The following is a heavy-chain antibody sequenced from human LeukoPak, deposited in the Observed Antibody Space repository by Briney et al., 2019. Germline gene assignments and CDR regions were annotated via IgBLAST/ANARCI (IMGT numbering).Heavy chain of an antibody. CDR2: VSDDGGNI. Sequence: GGSLRLSCVASGFTFSSFGMCWVRQAPGKGLEWVSAVSDDGGNIYYADSVKGRFTISRDNSKNTLYLQMDSLRAEDTAVYFCAKRVPYSSSSVYFDYWGQGTLVTVSS. CDR1: GFTFSSFG. D-gene: IGHD6-6*01. V-gene: IGHV3-23*01. J-gene: IGHJ4*02. CDR3: AKRVPYSSSSVYFDY.